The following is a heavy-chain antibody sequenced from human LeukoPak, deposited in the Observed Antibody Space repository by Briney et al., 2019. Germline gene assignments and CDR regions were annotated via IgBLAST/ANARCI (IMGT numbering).Heavy chain of an antibody. J-gene: IGHJ5*02. CDR1: GFTFSSYW. D-gene: IGHD3-3*01. CDR2: IKQDGSEK. CDR3: ARDPSSDFWSGYSGGDDP. Sequence: QTGGSLRLSCAASGFTFSSYWMSWVRQAPGKGLDWVANIKQDGSEKYYVDSVKGRFTISRDNAKNSLCLQMNSLRAEDTAVYYCARDPSSDFWSGYSGGDDPWGQGTLVTVSS. V-gene: IGHV3-7*01.